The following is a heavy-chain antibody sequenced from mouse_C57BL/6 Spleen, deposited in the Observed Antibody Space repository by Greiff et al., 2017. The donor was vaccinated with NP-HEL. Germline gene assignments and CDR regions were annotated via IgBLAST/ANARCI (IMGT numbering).Heavy chain of an antibody. CDR2: INPGSGGT. CDR3: AITTLVAGNCDY. CDR1: GYAFTNYL. Sequence: VQLQQSGAELVRPGTSVKVSCKASGYAFTNYLIEWVKQRPGQGLEWIGVINPGSGGTNYNEKFKGKATLTADKSSSTAYMQLSSLTSEDSAVYFCAITTLVAGNCDYWGQGTTLTVSS. V-gene: IGHV1-54*01. J-gene: IGHJ2*01. D-gene: IGHD1-1*01.